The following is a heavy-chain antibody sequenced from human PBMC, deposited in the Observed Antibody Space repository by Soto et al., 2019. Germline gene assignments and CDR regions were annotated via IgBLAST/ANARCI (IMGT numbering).Heavy chain of an antibody. Sequence: SVKVSCKASGGTFSSYAISWVRQAPGQGLEWMGGIIPIFGTANYAQKFQGRVTITADESTSTAYMELSSLRSEDTAVYYCAIAAAGQNYYYGMDVWGQGTTVTVSS. V-gene: IGHV1-69*13. J-gene: IGHJ6*02. CDR1: GGTFSSYA. D-gene: IGHD6-13*01. CDR2: IIPIFGTA. CDR3: AIAAAGQNYYYGMDV.